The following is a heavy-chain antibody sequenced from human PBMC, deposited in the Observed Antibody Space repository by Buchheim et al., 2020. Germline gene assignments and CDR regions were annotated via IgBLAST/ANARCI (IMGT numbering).Heavy chain of an antibody. CDR1: GFTFSSYW. CDR2: INGDGSST. J-gene: IGHJ6*02. Sequence: EVQLVESGGGLVQPGGSLRLSCAASGFTFSSYWMHWVRQAPGKGLVWVSRINGDGSSTSYADSVKGRFTISRDNAKNTLYLKMNSLRAEDTAVYYCARDITHYDFWSGYYYYYGMDVWGQGTT. CDR3: ARDITHYDFWSGYYYYYGMDV. D-gene: IGHD3-3*01. V-gene: IGHV3-74*01.